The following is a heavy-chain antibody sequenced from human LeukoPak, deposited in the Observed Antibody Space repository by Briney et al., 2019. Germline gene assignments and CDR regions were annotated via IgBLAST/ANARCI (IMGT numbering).Heavy chain of an antibody. V-gene: IGHV1-46*01. J-gene: IGHJ3*02. CDR3: ARDGRPWATTVVTLPNDAFDI. D-gene: IGHD4-23*01. CDR1: GYTFTSYY. CDR2: INPSGGST. Sequence: GASVKVSCKASGYTFTSYYMHWVRQAPGQGLEWMGIINPSGGSTSYAQKFQGRVTMTRDTSTSTVYMELSSLRSEDTAVYYCARDGRPWATTVVTLPNDAFDIWGQGTMVTVSS.